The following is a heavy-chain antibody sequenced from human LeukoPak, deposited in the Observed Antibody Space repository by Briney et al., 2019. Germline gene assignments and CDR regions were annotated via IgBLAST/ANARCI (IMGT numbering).Heavy chain of an antibody. CDR2: MYYSGST. D-gene: IGHD3-3*01. CDR1: GGSISSSSYN. Sequence: SETLSLTCTVSGGSISSSSYNWGWIRQPPGKGLEWIGSMYYSGSTYYNPSLKSRVTISVDTSKNQFSLKLSSVTVADTAMYYCARHRITIFGVVIPHAFDIWGQGTMVTVSS. V-gene: IGHV4-39*01. J-gene: IGHJ3*02. CDR3: ARHRITIFGVVIPHAFDI.